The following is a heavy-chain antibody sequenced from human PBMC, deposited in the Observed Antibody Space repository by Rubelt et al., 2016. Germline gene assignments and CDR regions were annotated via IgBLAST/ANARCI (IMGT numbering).Heavy chain of an antibody. D-gene: IGHD1-1*01. CDR1: GYTFTSYG. CDR3: ARDQLALYAFDI. V-gene: IGHV1-18*01. Sequence: QVQLVQSGAEVKEPGASVKVSCKASGYTFTSYGISWVRQAPGQGLEWMGWISAYNGNTNYAQKLQGRVTMTPDTSTSTAYMGLRSLRSDDTAVYYWARDQLALYAFDIWGQGTMVTVSS. J-gene: IGHJ3*02. CDR2: ISAYNGNT.